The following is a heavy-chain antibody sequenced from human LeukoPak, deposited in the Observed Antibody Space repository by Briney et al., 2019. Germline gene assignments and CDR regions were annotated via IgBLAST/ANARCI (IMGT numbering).Heavy chain of an antibody. D-gene: IGHD6-6*01. CDR3: AKRYSSSSSYYYYMDV. Sequence: PGGSLRLSCATSGFTFTSYGIHWVRQAPGKGLEWVAAISDDGNNKNFADSVKGRFTISRDNSKNTLYLQMNSLRAEDTAVYYCAKRYSSSSSYYYYMDVWGKGTTVTVSS. CDR2: ISDDGNNK. CDR1: GFTFTSYG. V-gene: IGHV3-30-3*02. J-gene: IGHJ6*03.